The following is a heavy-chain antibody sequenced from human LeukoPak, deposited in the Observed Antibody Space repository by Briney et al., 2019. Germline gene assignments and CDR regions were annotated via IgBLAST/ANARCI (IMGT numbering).Heavy chain of an antibody. Sequence: SVKVSCKASGGTFSSYAISWVRQAPGQGLEWMGGIIPIFGTANYAQKFQGRVTITTDESTSTAYMELRSLRSDDTAVYYCARDAEDDWLLFHYYYYGMDVWGQGTTVTVSS. CDR3: ARDAEDDWLLFHYYYYGMDV. CDR2: IIPIFGTA. CDR1: GGTFSSYA. D-gene: IGHD3-9*01. J-gene: IGHJ6*02. V-gene: IGHV1-69*05.